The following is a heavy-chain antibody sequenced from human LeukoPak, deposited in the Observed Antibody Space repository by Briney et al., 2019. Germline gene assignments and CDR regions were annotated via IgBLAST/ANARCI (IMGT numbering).Heavy chain of an antibody. CDR3: ASDPPWEDDAFDI. V-gene: IGHV3-7*01. Sequence: PPGGSLRLSCAASGFTFSSYAMSWVRQAPGKGLEWVANIKQDGSKEYYVDSVKGRFTISRDNAENSLYLQMNSLRAEDTAVYYCASDPPWEDDAFDIWGQGTMVTVSS. CDR1: GFTFSSYA. D-gene: IGHD1-26*01. CDR2: IKQDGSKE. J-gene: IGHJ3*02.